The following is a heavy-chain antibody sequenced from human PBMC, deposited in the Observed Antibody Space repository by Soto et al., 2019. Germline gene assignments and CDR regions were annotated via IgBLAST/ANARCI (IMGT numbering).Heavy chain of an antibody. J-gene: IGHJ4*02. CDR2: ITSNSYAI. V-gene: IGHV3-9*01. D-gene: IGHD2-21*01. Sequence: SLRLSCVASGFIFEDYDMHWVRQVPGKGLEWVSSITSNSYAIKYADSVKGRFTLSRDNAKNSMYLEMNSLRVEDTAFYFCVKGTFSRSKVIFDYWGQGTLVTVSS. CDR3: VKGTFSRSKVIFDY. CDR1: GFIFEDYD.